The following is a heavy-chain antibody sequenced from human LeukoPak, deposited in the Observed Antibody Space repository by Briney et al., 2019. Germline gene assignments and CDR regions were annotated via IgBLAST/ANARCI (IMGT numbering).Heavy chain of an antibody. Sequence: PGGSLRLSCAASGFTFSSYAMHWVHQAPGKGLEWVAVISYDGREKYYAASVKGRFTISRDNSKNTLYLQMNSLRAEDTAVYYCAKVNLLGVVVTATLFDYWGQGTLVTVSS. CDR1: GFTFSSYA. V-gene: IGHV3-30*04. CDR3: AKVNLLGVVVTATLFDY. D-gene: IGHD2-21*02. CDR2: ISYDGREK. J-gene: IGHJ4*02.